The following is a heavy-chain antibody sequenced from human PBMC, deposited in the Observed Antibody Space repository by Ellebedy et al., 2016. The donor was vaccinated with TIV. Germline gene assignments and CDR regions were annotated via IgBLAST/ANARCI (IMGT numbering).Heavy chain of an antibody. V-gene: IGHV3-9*01. CDR2: ISWNSGSI. J-gene: IGHJ4*02. CDR1: GFTFDDYA. CDR3: ARDSRGRQQWLVPTDY. D-gene: IGHD6-19*01. Sequence: PGGSLRLSCAASGFTFDDYAMHWVRQAPGKGLEWVSGISWNSGSIGYADSVKGRFTISRDNAKNSLYLQMNSLRAEDTAVYYCARDSRGRQQWLVPTDYWGQGTLVTVSS.